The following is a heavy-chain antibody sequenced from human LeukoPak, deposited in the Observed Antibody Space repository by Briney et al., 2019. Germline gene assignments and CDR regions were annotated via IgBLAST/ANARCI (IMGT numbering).Heavy chain of an antibody. CDR3: TRVFGNYVDYYYMDV. CDR1: GFTFGEYA. V-gene: IGHV3-49*04. CDR2: IGSKAYGGTT. J-gene: IGHJ6*03. Sequence: GGSLRLSCIASGFTFGEYAVNWVRQAPGTGLEWLGFIGSKAYGGTTEYAASVKGRFTISRDDSKSIAYLQMNSLKFEDTAVYYCTRVFGNYVDYYYMDVGGKGTTVTVSS. D-gene: IGHD4-11*01.